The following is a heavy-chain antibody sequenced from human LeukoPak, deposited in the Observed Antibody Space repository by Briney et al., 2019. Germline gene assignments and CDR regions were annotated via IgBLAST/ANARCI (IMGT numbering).Heavy chain of an antibody. CDR1: GYTLIELS. D-gene: IGHD6-13*01. Sequence: ASVKVSCKVSGYTLIELSMHWVRQAPGKGLEWMGGFDPEDGETIYAQKFQGRVTMTEDTSTDTAYMELSSLRSEDTAVYYCARGFVAGSWYNYWGQGTLVTVSS. CDR3: ARGFVAGSWYNY. V-gene: IGHV1-24*01. J-gene: IGHJ4*02. CDR2: FDPEDGET.